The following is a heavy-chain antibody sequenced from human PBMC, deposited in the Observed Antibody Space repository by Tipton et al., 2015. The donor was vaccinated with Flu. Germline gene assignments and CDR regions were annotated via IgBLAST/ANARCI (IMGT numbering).Heavy chain of an antibody. V-gene: IGHV4-38-2*02. CDR1: GYSIRSAYY. D-gene: IGHD2-2*01. Sequence: GLVKPSETLSLTCSVSGYSIRSAYYWGWVRRPPGKGLEWIGNIFHTGSTYYNPSLKSRVTISVDTSKNQFSLKVFSVTAADTAVYYCARDPSLGMPDFFDYWGQGTLVTASS. CDR2: IFHTGST. J-gene: IGHJ4*02. CDR3: ARDPSLGMPDFFDY.